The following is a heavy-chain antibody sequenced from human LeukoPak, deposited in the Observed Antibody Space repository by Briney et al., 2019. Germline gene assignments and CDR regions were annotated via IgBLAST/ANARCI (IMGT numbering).Heavy chain of an antibody. CDR1: GFTFSSSA. J-gene: IGHJ4*02. CDR2: IYSGDT. V-gene: IGHV3-23*03. Sequence: GGSLRLSCAASGFTFSSSAMSWVRLAPGKGLEWVSFIYSGDTHYSDSVKGRFTISRDHSKNTLYLQMNSLRAEDTAVYYCARRAGAYSHPYDYWGQGTLVTVSS. CDR3: ARRAGAYSHPYDY. D-gene: IGHD4/OR15-4a*01.